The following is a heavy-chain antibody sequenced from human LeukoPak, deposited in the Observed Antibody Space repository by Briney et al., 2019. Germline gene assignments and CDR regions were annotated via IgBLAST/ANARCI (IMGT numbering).Heavy chain of an antibody. J-gene: IGHJ4*02. D-gene: IGHD3-16*01. Sequence: SETLSLTCAVYGGSFSGYYWSWIRQPPGKGLEWIGEINHSGSTNYNPSLKSRVTISVDTSKNQFSLKLSSVTAADTAVYYCARTFLGVPIFFDYWGQGTLVTVSS. V-gene: IGHV4-34*01. CDR2: INHSGST. CDR3: ARTFLGVPIFFDY. CDR1: GGSFSGYY.